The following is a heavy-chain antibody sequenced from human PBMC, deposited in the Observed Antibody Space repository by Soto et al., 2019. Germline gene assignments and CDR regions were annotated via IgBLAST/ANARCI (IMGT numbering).Heavy chain of an antibody. V-gene: IGHV4-59*01. CDR2: IYYSGTT. CDR3: ARYSGRYSYNWFDP. D-gene: IGHD1-26*01. Sequence: QVQLQESGPGLVKPSETLSLTCTDSGGSISSYYWSWIRQPPGKGLEWIGYIYYSGTTNYNPSLKSLVTISLDASKNQFSLKLSSVTAADTAVYYCARYSGRYSYNWFDPWGQGTLVTVSS. CDR1: GGSISSYY. J-gene: IGHJ5*02.